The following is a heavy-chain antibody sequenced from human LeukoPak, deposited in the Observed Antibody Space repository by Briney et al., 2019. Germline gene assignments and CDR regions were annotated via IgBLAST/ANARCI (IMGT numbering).Heavy chain of an antibody. CDR2: IYYSGST. Sequence: PSETLSLTCTVSGGSVNSGLYYWSWIRQPPGKGLEWIGYIYYSGSTNYNPSLKSRVTISLDTSKNQFSLKLSSVTAADTAVYYCARSLYCSTNRCYPSDCFDYWGQGTLVTVSS. CDR1: GGSVNSGLYY. V-gene: IGHV4-61*01. CDR3: ARSLYCSTNRCYPSDCFDY. J-gene: IGHJ4*02. D-gene: IGHD2-2*01.